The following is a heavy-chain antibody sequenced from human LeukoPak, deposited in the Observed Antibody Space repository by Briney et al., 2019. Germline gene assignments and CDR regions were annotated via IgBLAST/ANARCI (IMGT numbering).Heavy chain of an antibody. CDR3: ARGRDAIEPGPTWAFDI. J-gene: IGHJ3*02. CDR1: GGSISSYY. D-gene: IGHD1-14*01. V-gene: IGHV4-59*01. CDR2: IYYSGST. Sequence: ETLYLTCTASGGSISSYYWSWIRQPPGKGLEWIGYIYYSGSTNYNPSLKSGVTISLDTSKNQLSLQLSSVTAADTAVYYCARGRDAIEPGPTWAFDIWGQGTMVTVSS.